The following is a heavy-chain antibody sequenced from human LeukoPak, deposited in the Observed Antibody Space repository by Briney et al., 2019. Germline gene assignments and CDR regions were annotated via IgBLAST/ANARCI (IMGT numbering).Heavy chain of an antibody. CDR2: ISSSGSTI. D-gene: IGHD3-22*01. V-gene: IGHV3-11*01. J-gene: IGHJ6*03. CDR1: GFTFSDYY. Sequence: GRSLRLSCAASGFTFSDYYMSWIRQAPGKGLEWVSYISSSGSTIYYADSVKGRFTISRDNAKNSLYLQMNSLRAEDTAVYYCARRYYYDSSPYYYYMDVWGKGTTVTISS. CDR3: ARRYYYDSSPYYYYMDV.